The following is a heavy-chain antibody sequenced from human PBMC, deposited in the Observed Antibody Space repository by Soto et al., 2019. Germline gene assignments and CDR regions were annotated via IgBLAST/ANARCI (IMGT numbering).Heavy chain of an antibody. D-gene: IGHD1-1*01. CDR1: GFSLTTDAVG. CDR3: AHVYWVAAGIRYYFDY. Sequence: QITLKESGPTLVKPTQTLTLTCTFSGFSLTTDAVGVGWIRQPPVKALEWLALIYWDDDKRYSPGQKSRLTITKDASRNQVVLTLTNMDPADTATYYCAHVYWVAAGIRYYFDYWGQGTLVTVSS. V-gene: IGHV2-5*02. J-gene: IGHJ4*02. CDR2: IYWDDDK.